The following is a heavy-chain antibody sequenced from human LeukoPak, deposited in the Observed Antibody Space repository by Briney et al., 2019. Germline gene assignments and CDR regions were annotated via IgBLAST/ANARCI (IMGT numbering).Heavy chain of an antibody. CDR1: GFSFSDNF. Sequence: GGSLRLSCTASGFSFSDNFMGWLRQSQGKGLEWVSYISSRGDTIHYSDVVKGRFSISRDNSKRSLYLQMNRLKIDDTAVYCARGGPGWTFNHWGQGTLVSVSS. D-gene: IGHD3/OR15-3a*01. CDR3: RGGPGWTFNH. CDR2: ISSRGDTI. V-gene: IGHV3-11*01. J-gene: IGHJ5*02.